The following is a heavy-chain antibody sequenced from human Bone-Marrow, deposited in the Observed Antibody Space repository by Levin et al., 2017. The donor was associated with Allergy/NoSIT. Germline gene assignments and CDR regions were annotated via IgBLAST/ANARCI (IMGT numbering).Heavy chain of an antibody. CDR3: ARQAVPAAMNGFDS. V-gene: IGHV4-59*08. CDR1: GASISSCY. Sequence: SETLSLTCTVSGASISSCYWSWIRQPPGKGLEWIGYIYYSGSTNYSPSLKSRVSMSADMSRNQVYLTMSSVTAADTAVYYCARQAVPAAMNGFDSWGQGTLVTVSS. J-gene: IGHJ5*01. CDR2: IYYSGST. D-gene: IGHD2-2*01.